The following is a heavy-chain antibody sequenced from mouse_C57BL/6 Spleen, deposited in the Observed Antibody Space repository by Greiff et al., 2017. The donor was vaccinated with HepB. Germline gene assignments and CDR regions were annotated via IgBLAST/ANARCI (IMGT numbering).Heavy chain of an antibody. Sequence: VQLKESGPELVKPGASVKISCKASGYTFTDYYMNWVKQSHGKSLEWIGDINPNNGGTSYNQKFKGKATLTVDKSSSTAYMELRSLTSEDSAVYYCAREGGFPFAYWGQGTLVTVSA. CDR1: GYTFTDYY. V-gene: IGHV1-26*01. CDR2: INPNNGGT. CDR3: AREGGFPFAY. J-gene: IGHJ3*01. D-gene: IGHD3-3*01.